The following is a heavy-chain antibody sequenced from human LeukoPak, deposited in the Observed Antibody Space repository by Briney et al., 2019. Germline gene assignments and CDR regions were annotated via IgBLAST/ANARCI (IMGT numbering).Heavy chain of an antibody. V-gene: IGHV3-48*03. CDR2: ISSSGSTI. CDR1: GFTFSSYE. CDR3: ARDRGRWAAHY. Sequence: PGGSLRLSCAASGFTFSSYEMNWVRQAPGKGLEWVSYISSSGSTIYYADSVKGRFTISRDNAKNSLYLQMNSLRAEDTAVYYCARDRGRWAAHYWGQGTLVTVSS. D-gene: IGHD6-13*01. J-gene: IGHJ4*02.